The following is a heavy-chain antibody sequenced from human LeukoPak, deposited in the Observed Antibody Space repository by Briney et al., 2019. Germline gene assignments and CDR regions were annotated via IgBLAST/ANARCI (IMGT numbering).Heavy chain of an antibody. CDR3: ASRGRVGYNWNYGDY. CDR2: ISSSSSHM. V-gene: IGHV3-21*01. CDR1: GFTFSTYS. Sequence: GGSLRLSCAASGFTFSTYSMNWVRQAPGKGLEWISSISSSSSHMYYTDSVKGRFTISRDNAKNSLYLQMNSLRAEDTAMYYCASRGRVGYNWNYGDYWGQGTLVTVSS. J-gene: IGHJ4*02. D-gene: IGHD1-7*01.